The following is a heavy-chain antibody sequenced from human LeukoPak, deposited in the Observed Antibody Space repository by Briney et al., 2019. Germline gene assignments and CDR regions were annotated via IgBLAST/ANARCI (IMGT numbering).Heavy chain of an antibody. V-gene: IGHV4-34*01. CDR3: ARQAYDFWSGYYHFDH. D-gene: IGHD3-3*01. J-gene: IGHJ4*02. CDR2: INHSGST. CDR1: GGSFSGYY. Sequence: PSETLSLTCAVYGGSFSGYYWSWIRQPPGKGLEWIGEINHSGSTNYNPSLKSRVTISVDTSKNQFSLKLSSVTAADTAVYYCARQAYDFWSGYYHFDHWGQGTLVTVSS.